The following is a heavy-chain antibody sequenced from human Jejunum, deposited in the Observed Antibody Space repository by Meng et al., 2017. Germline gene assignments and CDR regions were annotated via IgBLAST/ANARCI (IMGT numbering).Heavy chain of an antibody. J-gene: IGHJ4*02. D-gene: IGHD2-21*01. CDR2: IYHSGAF. CDR1: GDSISTNW. Sequence: VQLEESGPGLVKPSGTLSLTCAVSGDSISTNWWNWVRQPPGKGLEWIGEIYHSGAFNYNPSLRRRVTISVDKSKNQVSLKLDSLTAADTAVYYCARGAIGTRPFDYWGQGTLVTVSS. CDR3: ARGAIGTRPFDY. V-gene: IGHV4-4*02.